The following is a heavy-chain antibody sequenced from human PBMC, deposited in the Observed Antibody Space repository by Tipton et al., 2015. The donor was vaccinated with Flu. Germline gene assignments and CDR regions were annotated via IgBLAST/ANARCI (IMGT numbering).Heavy chain of an antibody. D-gene: IGHD4-11*01. CDR3: ARRDFSNYVSEPKNWFNS. CDR2: VHRSGNA. V-gene: IGHV4-38-2*01. J-gene: IGHJ5*01. Sequence: TLSLTCSVSGDFIDSRHLWGWIRQPPGQGLQWIGNVHRSGNAYYNSSLQSRVTISVDTSKNQFSLKLRSVTATDTAVYYCARRDFSNYVSEPKNWFNSWGQGTLVTVSS. CDR1: GDFIDSRHL.